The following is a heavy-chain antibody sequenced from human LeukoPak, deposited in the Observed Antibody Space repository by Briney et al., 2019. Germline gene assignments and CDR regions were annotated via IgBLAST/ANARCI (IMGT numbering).Heavy chain of an antibody. J-gene: IGHJ6*03. D-gene: IGHD2-2*02. CDR2: INPSGGST. CDR1: GYTFTSYY. CDR3: AREGLGCSSTSCYIRDHYYYYMDV. Sequence: ASVKVSCKASGYTFTSYYMHWVRQAPGQGLEWMGIINPSGGSTSYAQKFQGRVTMTRDMSTSTVYMELSSLRSEDTAVYYCAREGLGCSSTSCYIRDHYYYYMDVWGKGTTVTVSS. V-gene: IGHV1-46*01.